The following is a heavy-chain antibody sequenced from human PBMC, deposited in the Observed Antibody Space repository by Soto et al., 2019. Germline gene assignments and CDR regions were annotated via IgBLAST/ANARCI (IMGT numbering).Heavy chain of an antibody. J-gene: IGHJ4*02. V-gene: IGHV4-39*01. CDR1: GVSISDTSYY. CDR2: IYFNGNT. CDR3: ARQGSY. Sequence: QLQLQESGPGLVKPSETLSLTCNVSGVSISDTSYYWGWIRQPPGKGLEWIGTIYFNGNTFYNPSLKSRLTISVDTSQNQISLRLTSVTAADTAVYYCARQGSYWGQGTLVAVSS.